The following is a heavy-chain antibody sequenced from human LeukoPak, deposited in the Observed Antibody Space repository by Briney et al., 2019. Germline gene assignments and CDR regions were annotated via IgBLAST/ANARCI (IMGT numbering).Heavy chain of an antibody. D-gene: IGHD6-13*01. CDR2: IIPIFGTA. CDR1: GGTFSSYA. V-gene: IGHV1-69*05. CDR3: ARCRGYLGYSSSYYMDV. Sequence: SVKVSCKASGGTFSSYAISWVRQAPGQGLEWMGGIIPIFGTANYAQKFQGRVTITTDESTSTAYMELSSLRSEDTAVYYCARCRGYLGYSSSYYMDVWGKGTTVTVSS. J-gene: IGHJ6*03.